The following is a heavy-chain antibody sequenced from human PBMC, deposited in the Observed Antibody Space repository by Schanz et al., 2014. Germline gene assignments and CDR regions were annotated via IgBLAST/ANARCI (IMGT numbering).Heavy chain of an antibody. CDR2: INAANGNT. V-gene: IGHV1-3*01. CDR1: GYSFISHA. Sequence: QVQLVQSGAEVKKPGASVKVSCKASGYSFISHAIHWVRQAPGQRLEWMGWINAANGNTRYSQKFQGRVTMTTDTSTSTAYMELRSLRSDDTAVYYCARGGYSSGWYDRDIAHFDYWGQGTLXTVSS. CDR3: ARGGYSSGWYDRDIAHFDY. D-gene: IGHD6-19*01. J-gene: IGHJ4*02.